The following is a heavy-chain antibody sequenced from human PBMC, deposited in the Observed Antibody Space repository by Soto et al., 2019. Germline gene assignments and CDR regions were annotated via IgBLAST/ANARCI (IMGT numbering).Heavy chain of an antibody. D-gene: IGHD3-16*01. CDR2: IYWDDAK. CDR3: AHKGGGDRILDY. V-gene: IGHV2-5*02. Sequence: QITLKESGPTLVKPTQTLTLTCTFSGFSLSASGVGVGWIRQPPGKALEWLAIIYWDDAKHYSPSLKSSLTLTKDTPKNQVVLTMTNMDPVETATYYCAHKGGGDRILDYWGQGTLVTVSS. J-gene: IGHJ4*02. CDR1: GFSLSASGVG.